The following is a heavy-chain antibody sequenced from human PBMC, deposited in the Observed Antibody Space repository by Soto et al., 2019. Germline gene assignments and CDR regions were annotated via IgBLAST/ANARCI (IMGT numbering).Heavy chain of an antibody. J-gene: IGHJ5*02. V-gene: IGHV1-2*04. D-gene: IGHD3-10*01. Sequence: QVQLVQSGAEVKKPGASVKISCKTSGYSFTGYYMHWVRQAPGQGLEWMGWNNPNTGGTKYTQNFQGSVTMNRDTSIRTIYMELSRLRSDDTAVYYCARDGKGYGSGSYNWFDPWGQGTLVTVSS. CDR3: ARDGKGYGSGSYNWFDP. CDR1: GYSFTGYY. CDR2: NNPNTGGT.